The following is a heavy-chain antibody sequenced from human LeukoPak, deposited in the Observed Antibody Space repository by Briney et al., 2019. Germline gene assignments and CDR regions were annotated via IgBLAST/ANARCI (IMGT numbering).Heavy chain of an antibody. V-gene: IGHV3-30*18. D-gene: IGHD2/OR15-2a*01. J-gene: IGHJ4*02. CDR3: AKDFSRKKLSDYFDY. CDR1: GFTFGSYR. CDR2: ISYDGSNK. Sequence: HPGGSLRLSCAASGFTFGSYRMHWVRQAPGKGLEWVAVISYDGSNKYYADSVKGRFTISRDNSKNTLYLQMNSLRAEDTAVYYCAKDFSRKKLSDYFDYWGQGTLVTVSS.